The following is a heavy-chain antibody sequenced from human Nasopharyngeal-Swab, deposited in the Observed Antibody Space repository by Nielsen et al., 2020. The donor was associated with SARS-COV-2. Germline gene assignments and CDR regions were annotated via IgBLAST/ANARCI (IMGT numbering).Heavy chain of an antibody. J-gene: IGHJ4*02. D-gene: IGHD6-13*01. CDR2: ISAYNGNT. V-gene: IGHV1-18*01. Sequence: ASVKVSCKVSGYTLTELSMHWVRQAPGQGLEWMGWISAYNGNTNYAQKLQGRVTMTTDTSTSTAYMELRSLRSDDTAVYYCAREDGIAAAGTDYWGQGTLVTVSS. CDR1: GYTLTELS. CDR3: AREDGIAAAGTDY.